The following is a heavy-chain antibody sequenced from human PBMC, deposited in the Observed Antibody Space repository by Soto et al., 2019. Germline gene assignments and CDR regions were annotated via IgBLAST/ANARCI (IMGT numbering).Heavy chain of an antibody. V-gene: IGHV4-39*01. CDR1: GDSITDSTYY. Sequence: SETLSLTCTVSGDSITDSTYYWAWIRQPPGKGLEWIGSVFYSGGTHYNPSRKSRVTISVDTSKNQFSLKVRSVTAADTAVYYCARHSTGYYYYYFDYWGPGTLVTVSS. J-gene: IGHJ4*02. D-gene: IGHD3-22*01. CDR2: VFYSGGT. CDR3: ARHSTGYYYYYFDY.